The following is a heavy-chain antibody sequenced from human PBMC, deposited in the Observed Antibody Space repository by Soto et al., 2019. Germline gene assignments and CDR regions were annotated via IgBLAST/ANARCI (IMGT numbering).Heavy chain of an antibody. CDR1: GFTVSGNH. V-gene: IGHV3-53*01. CDR3: VRGILGALDY. Sequence: GGSLRLSCAASGFTVSGNHMSWIRQAPGKGLEWVSVSYGGGNVDYAAPVKGRFSISRDDSKNTLYLQMNSLRAEDTAVYYCVRGILGALDYWGQGILVTVSS. CDR2: SYGGGNV. D-gene: IGHD1-26*01. J-gene: IGHJ4*02.